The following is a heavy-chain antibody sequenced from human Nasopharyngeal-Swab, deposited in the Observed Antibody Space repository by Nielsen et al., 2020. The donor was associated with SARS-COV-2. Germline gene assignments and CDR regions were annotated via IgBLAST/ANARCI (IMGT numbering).Heavy chain of an antibody. D-gene: IGHD3-3*01. J-gene: IGHJ4*02. V-gene: IGHV4-31*03. CDR1: GVSIRSGGYY. Sequence: TLSLTCTVSGVSIRSGGYYWSWLRQHPGKGLVWIGYIYYSGSTYYNPSLKSRVTISVDTSKNQFSLKLSSVTAADTAVYYCARARITIFGVVNHFDYWGQGTLVTVSS. CDR3: ARARITIFGVVNHFDY. CDR2: IYYSGST.